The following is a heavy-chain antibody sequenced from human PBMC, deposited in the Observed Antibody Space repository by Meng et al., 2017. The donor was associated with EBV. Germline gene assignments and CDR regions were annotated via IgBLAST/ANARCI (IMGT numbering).Heavy chain of an antibody. CDR2: FLPRLGAP. D-gene: IGHD3-10*01. Sequence: QGPLVQSAAEVKKPGPSVKVSCKTSGGPFRYYAISWVRQAPGQGLEWLGGFLPRLGAPNYAQKFHGRVKITADESTSTHYMDLSSLRSEDTAIYYCASESGRGYTPDYWGQGTLVTVSS. J-gene: IGHJ4*02. CDR3: ASESGRGYTPDY. V-gene: IGHV1-69*01. CDR1: GGPFRYYA.